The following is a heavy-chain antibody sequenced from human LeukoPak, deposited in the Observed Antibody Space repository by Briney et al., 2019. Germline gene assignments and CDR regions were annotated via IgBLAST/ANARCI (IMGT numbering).Heavy chain of an antibody. CDR1: GYTFTSYG. CDR2: ISAY. D-gene: IGHD3-22*01. Sequence: ASVEVSCRASGYTFTSYGISWVRQAPGQGLEWMGWISAYAQKFQGRVTMTTDTSTSTAYMELRSLRSDDTAVYYCARRFNYYDSSGYYEGFYFDYWGQGTLVTVSS. J-gene: IGHJ4*02. V-gene: IGHV1-18*01. CDR3: ARRFNYYDSSGYYEGFYFDY.